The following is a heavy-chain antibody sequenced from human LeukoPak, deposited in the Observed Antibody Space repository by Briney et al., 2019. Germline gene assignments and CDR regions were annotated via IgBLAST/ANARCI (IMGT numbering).Heavy chain of an antibody. CDR2: ISSSSYI. J-gene: IGHJ4*02. CDR1: GFTFSSYS. V-gene: IGHV3-21*01. CDR3: ARRYCSGGSCYSGVAYFDY. D-gene: IGHD2-15*01. Sequence: GGSLRLSCAAYGFTFSSYSMNWVRQAPGKGLEWVSSISSSSYIYYADSVKGRFTISRDNAKNSLYLQMNSLRAKDTAVYYCARRYCSGGSCYSGVAYFDYWGQGTLVTVSS.